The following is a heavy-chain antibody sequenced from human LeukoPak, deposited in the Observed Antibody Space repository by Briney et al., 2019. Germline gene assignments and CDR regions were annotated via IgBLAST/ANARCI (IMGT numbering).Heavy chain of an antibody. Sequence: GGSLRLSCAASGFTFDDYAMHWVRQAPGKGLEWVSLISWDGGSTYYADSVKGRFTISRDNSKNSLYLQMNSLRAEDTASYYCAKALGDSYGYYYYMDVWGKGTTVTVSS. CDR1: GFTFDDYA. J-gene: IGHJ6*03. CDR2: ISWDGGST. D-gene: IGHD5-18*01. V-gene: IGHV3-43D*03. CDR3: AKALGDSYGYYYYMDV.